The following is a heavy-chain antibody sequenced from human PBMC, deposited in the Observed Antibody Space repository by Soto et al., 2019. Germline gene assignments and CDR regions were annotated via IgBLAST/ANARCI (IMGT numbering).Heavy chain of an antibody. CDR1: GGTFSSYA. CDR3: ARAVGATGTDYYYYGMDV. J-gene: IGHJ6*02. V-gene: IGHV1-69*12. Sequence: QVQLVQSGAEVKKPGSSVKVSCKASGGTFSSYAISWVRQAPGQGLEWMGGIIPIFGTANYAQKFQGRVTITADESTSTAYIELSSLRSEDTAVYYCARAVGATGTDYYYYGMDVWGQGTTVTVSS. D-gene: IGHD1-26*01. CDR2: IIPIFGTA.